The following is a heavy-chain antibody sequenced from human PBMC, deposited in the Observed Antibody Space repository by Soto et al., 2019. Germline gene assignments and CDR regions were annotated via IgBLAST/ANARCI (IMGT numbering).Heavy chain of an antibody. CDR3: ARLNAVKAFDY. CDR1: GGSISSSSYY. Sequence: SETLSLTCTVSGGSISSSSYYWGWIRQPPGKGLEWIGSIYYSGSTYYNPSLKSRVTISVDTSKNQFSLKLSSVTAADTAVYYCARLNAVKAFDYWGQGTLVTVSS. J-gene: IGHJ4*02. CDR2: IYYSGST. V-gene: IGHV4-39*01.